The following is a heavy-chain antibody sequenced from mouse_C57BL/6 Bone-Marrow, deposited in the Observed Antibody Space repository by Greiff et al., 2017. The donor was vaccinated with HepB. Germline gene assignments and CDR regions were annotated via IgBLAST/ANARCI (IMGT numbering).Heavy chain of an antibody. Sequence: QVQLQQPGAELVKPGASVNLSCKASGYTFTSYGMHWVKQRPGQGLEWIGMIHPNSGSTNYNEKFKSKATLTVDKSSSTAYMQLSSLTSEDSAVYYCARGWLLPLFDYWGQGTTLTVSS. CDR2: IHPNSGST. D-gene: IGHD2-3*01. CDR3: ARGWLLPLFDY. J-gene: IGHJ2*01. V-gene: IGHV1-64*01. CDR1: GYTFTSYG.